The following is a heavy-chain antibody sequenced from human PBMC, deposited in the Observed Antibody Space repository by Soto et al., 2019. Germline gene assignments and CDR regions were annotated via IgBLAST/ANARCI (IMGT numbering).Heavy chain of an antibody. J-gene: IGHJ5*02. CDR2: IYYSGST. D-gene: IGHD3-3*01. CDR3: ASLGITIFVGFDP. Sequence: KPSETLSLTCTVSGGSISSGDYYWSWIRQPPGKGLEWIGYIYYSGSTYYNPSLKSRVTISVDTSKNQFSLKLSSVTAADTAVYYCASLGITIFVGFDPWGQGTLVTVSS. CDR1: GGSISSGDYY. V-gene: IGHV4-30-4*01.